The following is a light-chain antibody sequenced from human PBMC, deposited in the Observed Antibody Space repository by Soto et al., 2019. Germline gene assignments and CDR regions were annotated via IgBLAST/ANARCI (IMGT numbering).Light chain of an antibody. J-gene: IGKJ2*01. CDR1: QSVSSNY. Sequence: EIVLTQSPGTLSLSPGERATLSCRASQSVSSNYLGLYQQKPGQAPRLLIYGASRGAAGIPDRFSGSGSATDFTLTISRLEPEDFAVYFCQQYGRSPMFTFGQGTKVEIK. CDR3: QQYGRSPMFT. CDR2: GAS. V-gene: IGKV3-20*01.